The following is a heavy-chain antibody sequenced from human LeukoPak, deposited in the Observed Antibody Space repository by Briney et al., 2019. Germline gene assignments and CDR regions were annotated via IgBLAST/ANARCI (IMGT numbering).Heavy chain of an antibody. CDR1: GFSVTSYW. V-gene: IGHV5-51*01. J-gene: IGHJ3*02. CDR3: ARRAADAFDI. CDR2: IYPSDSDT. Sequence: GESLKISCKGSGFSVTSYWIVWVRHMPRQGLEWMGIIYPSDSDTRYSPSFQGQVTTSADKSITTAYLQWSSRKASDTAMYYCARRAADAFDIWGQGTMVTVSS.